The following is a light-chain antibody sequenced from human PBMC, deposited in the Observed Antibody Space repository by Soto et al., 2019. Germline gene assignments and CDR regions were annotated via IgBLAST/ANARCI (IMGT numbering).Light chain of an antibody. Sequence: DIQMTQSPSTLSASVGDRVTITCRASQSISSWLAWYQQKPGKAPKLLIYDASSLESGVPSRFSGSGSGTEFTLTISSLQHDDFATYYCQQYNNYSTFGQGTKLEIK. J-gene: IGKJ2*01. CDR2: DAS. V-gene: IGKV1-5*01. CDR3: QQYNNYST. CDR1: QSISSW.